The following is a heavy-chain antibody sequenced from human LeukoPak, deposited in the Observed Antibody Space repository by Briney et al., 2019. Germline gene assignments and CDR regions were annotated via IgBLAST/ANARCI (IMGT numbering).Heavy chain of an antibody. D-gene: IGHD3-22*01. Sequence: LSLTCAVYGGSFSGYYWSWIRQPPGKGLEWVSYISSSGSTIYYADSVKGRFTISRDNARNSLYLQMNGLRAEDTAVYYCARALYYDSSGYYGYWGQGTLVTVSS. CDR2: ISSSGSTI. CDR3: ARALYYDSSGYYGY. CDR1: GGSFSGYY. J-gene: IGHJ4*02. V-gene: IGHV3-11*04.